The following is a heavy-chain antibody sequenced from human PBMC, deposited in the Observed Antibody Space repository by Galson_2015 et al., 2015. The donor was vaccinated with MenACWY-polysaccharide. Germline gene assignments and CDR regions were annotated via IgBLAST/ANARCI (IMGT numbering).Heavy chain of an antibody. CDR1: GYTFTSYY. Sequence: SVKVSCKASGYTFTSYYMHWVRQAPGQGLEWMGIINPTGGSTGYAQKFQGRVNMIRDTSTSTVFMELTSLRSDDTAVYYCARDLGRGPMVLHQNWIDTWGQGTLVTVSS. CDR2: INPTGGST. CDR3: ARDLGRGPMVLHQNWIDT. J-gene: IGHJ5*02. V-gene: IGHV1-46*01. D-gene: IGHD3-10*01.